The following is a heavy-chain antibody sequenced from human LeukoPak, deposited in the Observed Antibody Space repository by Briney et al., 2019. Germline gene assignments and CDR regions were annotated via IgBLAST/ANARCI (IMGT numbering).Heavy chain of an antibody. J-gene: IGHJ4*02. V-gene: IGHV3-7*01. Sequence: PGGSLRLSCAASGFTFSSYWMSWVRQAPGKALEWVANIKQDGSEKYYVDSVKGRFTISRDNAKNSLYLQMNSLRAEDTAVYYCARARYSYGSMIVVVEDYYFDYWGQGTLVTVSS. CDR2: IKQDGSEK. CDR1: GFTFSSYW. CDR3: ARARYSYGSMIVVVEDYYFDY. D-gene: IGHD3-22*01.